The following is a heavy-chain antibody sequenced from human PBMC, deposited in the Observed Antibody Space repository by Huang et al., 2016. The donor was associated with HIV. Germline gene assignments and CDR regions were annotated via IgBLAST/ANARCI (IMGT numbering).Heavy chain of an antibody. J-gene: IGHJ5*02. Sequence: QVQLVQSGSEFKKPGASVRISCRASGYTFSSYNINWVRQAPGQGLEWMGWINSATGTQTYAQAFTGRFVFSLDTSGATAFLQITSLRADDTAVYFCARGGGDSAWQTPLVWFDPWGQGTLVTVSS. CDR2: INSATGTQ. CDR1: GYTFSSYN. CDR3: ARGGGDSAWQTPLVWFDP. V-gene: IGHV7-4-1*02. D-gene: IGHD2-15*01.